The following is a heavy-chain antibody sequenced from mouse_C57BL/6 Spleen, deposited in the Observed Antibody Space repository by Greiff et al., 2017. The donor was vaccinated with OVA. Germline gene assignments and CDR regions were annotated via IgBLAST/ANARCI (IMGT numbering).Heavy chain of an antibody. V-gene: IGHV1-81*01. CDR2: IYPRSGNT. J-gene: IGHJ4*01. CDR3: ARGDYDGYYNAMDY. Sequence: QVQLQQSGAELARPGASVKLSCKASGYTFTSYGISWVKQRTGQGLEWIGEIYPRSGNTYYNEKFKGKATLTADKSSSTAYMELRSLTSEDSAVYFGARGDYDGYYNAMDYWGQGTSVTVSS. CDR1: GYTFTSYG. D-gene: IGHD2-3*01.